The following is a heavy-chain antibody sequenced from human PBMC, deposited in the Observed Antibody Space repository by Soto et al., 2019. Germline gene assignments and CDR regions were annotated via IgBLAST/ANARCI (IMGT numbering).Heavy chain of an antibody. CDR3: AKDILRTTVNTRLDY. CDR2: ISYDGSNK. D-gene: IGHD4-17*01. Sequence: QVQLVESGGGVVQPGRSLRLSCAASGFTFSSYGMHWVRQAPGKGLEWVAVISYDGSNKYYADSVKGRFTISRDNSKNTLYLQMNSLRAEDTAVYYCAKDILRTTVNTRLDYWGQGTLVTVSS. CDR1: GFTFSSYG. J-gene: IGHJ4*02. V-gene: IGHV3-30*18.